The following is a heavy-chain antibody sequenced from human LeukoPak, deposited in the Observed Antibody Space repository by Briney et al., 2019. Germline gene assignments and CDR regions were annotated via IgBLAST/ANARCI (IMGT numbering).Heavy chain of an antibody. CDR2: INPNSGGT. J-gene: IGHJ6*03. Sequence: ASVKVSCKASGYTFTGYYMHWLRQAPGQGLEWMGWINPNSGGTNYAQKFQGRVTMTRDTSISTAYMELSRLRSDDTAVYYCARIAGGDYYYYYMDVWGKGTTVTVSS. CDR1: GYTFTGYY. V-gene: IGHV1-2*02. D-gene: IGHD3-10*01. CDR3: ARIAGGDYYYYYMDV.